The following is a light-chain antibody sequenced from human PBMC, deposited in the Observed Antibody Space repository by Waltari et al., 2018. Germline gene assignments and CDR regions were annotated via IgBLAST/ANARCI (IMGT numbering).Light chain of an antibody. V-gene: IGLV2-14*03. CDR1: SSDIGGFTY. CDR3: SSYASGNTL. Sequence: QSPLTQPASVSGSPGQSITISCTGTSSDIGGFTYVSWYHQHPGKAPRLMIYDVSDRPSGVSNRFSGSKSGNTASLTISGRQAEDEADYYCSSYASGNTLFGGGTKLTVL. J-gene: IGLJ2*01. CDR2: DVS.